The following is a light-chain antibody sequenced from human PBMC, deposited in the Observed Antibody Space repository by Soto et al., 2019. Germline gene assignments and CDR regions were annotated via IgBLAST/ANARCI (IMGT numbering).Light chain of an antibody. CDR2: EVN. CDR3: SSYAGSNNLV. V-gene: IGLV2-8*01. Sequence: QSALTQPPSASGSPGQSVTISCTGTSSDVGAYNYVSWYQQHPGKAPKLMIYEVNKRPSGVPDRFSGSKSGNTASLTVSGLQAEDEAVYYCSSYAGSNNLVFGGGTKVTVL. J-gene: IGLJ2*01. CDR1: SSDVGAYNY.